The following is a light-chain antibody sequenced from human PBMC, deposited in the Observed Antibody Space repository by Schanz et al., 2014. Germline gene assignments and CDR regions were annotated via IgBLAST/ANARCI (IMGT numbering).Light chain of an antibody. V-gene: IGKV3-20*01. J-gene: IGKJ1*01. Sequence: IVMTQSPATLSVSPGERASLSCRASQSVNSNLAWYQQKPGQAPRLLIYGASSRATGIPDRFSGSGSGTDFTLTISRLEPEDFAVYYCQQYGSSSGTFGQGTKVEIK. CDR1: QSVNSN. CDR2: GAS. CDR3: QQYGSSSGT.